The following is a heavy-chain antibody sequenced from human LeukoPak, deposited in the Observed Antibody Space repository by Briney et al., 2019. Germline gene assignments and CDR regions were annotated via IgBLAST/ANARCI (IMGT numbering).Heavy chain of an antibody. V-gene: IGHV4-61*01. CDR3: ARDRLGPAADYFDY. D-gene: IGHD6-13*01. CDR1: GGSVSSGRYY. J-gene: IGHJ4*02. CDR2: FYYSGST. Sequence: SETLSLTCTVSGGSVSSGRYYWSWIRQPPGKGLEWIGYFYYSGSTNYNPSLKSRVTISVDTSKNQFSLNLSSVTAADTAVYYCARDRLGPAADYFDYWGQGTLVTVSS.